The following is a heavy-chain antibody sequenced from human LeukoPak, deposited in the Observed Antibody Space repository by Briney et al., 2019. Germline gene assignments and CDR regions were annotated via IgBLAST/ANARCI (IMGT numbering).Heavy chain of an antibody. CDR1: GLTFSSSW. J-gene: IGHJ4*02. D-gene: IGHD6-19*01. V-gene: IGHV3-7*01. Sequence: GGSLRLSCAVSGLTFSSSWMDWVRQAPGKGLEWVASINPDGNKKYSADSVKGRFTISRDNAENSLYLQMNSLRAEDTAVYYCASSSGWIIDYWGQGTLVTVSS. CDR3: ASSSGWIIDY. CDR2: INPDGNKK.